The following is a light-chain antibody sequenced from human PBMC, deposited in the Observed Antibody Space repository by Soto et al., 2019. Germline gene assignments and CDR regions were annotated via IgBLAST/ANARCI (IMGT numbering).Light chain of an antibody. CDR3: QQYVTTPRT. CDR1: QTVSYTS. Sequence: EIVLTQSPGILSLSPGARATLSCRASQTVSYTSLACYQQKPGQAPRLLIDGTSTRATGTPDRFIGSGSGTTVTLTISSLEPEDFAVYYCQQYVTTPRTFGQGTKVE. V-gene: IGKV3-20*01. CDR2: GTS. J-gene: IGKJ1*01.